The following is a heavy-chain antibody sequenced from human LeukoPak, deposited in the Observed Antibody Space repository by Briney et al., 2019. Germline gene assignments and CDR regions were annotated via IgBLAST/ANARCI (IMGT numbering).Heavy chain of an antibody. CDR1: GFTFSSYG. J-gene: IGHJ4*02. CDR2: IRYDGSNK. D-gene: IGHD3-3*01. Sequence: PGGSLRLSCAASGFTFSSYGMHWVRQAPGKGLEWVAFIRYDGSNKYYADSVKGRFTISRDNSKNTLYLQMNSLGAEDTAVYYCAKEKYTTRITIFGVVGSDYWGQGTLVTVSS. V-gene: IGHV3-30*02. CDR3: AKEKYTTRITIFGVVGSDY.